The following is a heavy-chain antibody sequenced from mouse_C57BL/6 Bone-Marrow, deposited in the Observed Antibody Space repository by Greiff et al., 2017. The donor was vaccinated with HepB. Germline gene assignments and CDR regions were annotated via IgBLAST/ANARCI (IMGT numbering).Heavy chain of an antibody. V-gene: IGHV1-18*01. Sequence: DVQLVESGPELVKPGASVKIPCKASGYTFTDYNMDWVKQSHGKSLEWIGDINPNKGGTSYNQKFKGKATLTVDKSSSTAYMELRSLTSEDTAVYYCARASYGYDAAWFAYWGQGTLVTVSA. CDR1: GYTFTDYN. J-gene: IGHJ3*01. D-gene: IGHD2-9*01. CDR2: INPNKGGT. CDR3: ARASYGYDAAWFAY.